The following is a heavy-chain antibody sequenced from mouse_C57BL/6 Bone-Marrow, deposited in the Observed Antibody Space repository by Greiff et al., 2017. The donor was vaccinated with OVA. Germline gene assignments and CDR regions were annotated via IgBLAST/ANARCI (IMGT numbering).Heavy chain of an antibody. Sequence: QVHVKQPGAELVKPGASVKLSCKASGYTFTSYWMHWVKQRPGRGLEWIGRIDPNSGGTKYNEKFKSKATLTVDKPSSTAYMQLSSLTSEDSAVYYCATLYGSSSWYFDVWGTGTTVTVSS. J-gene: IGHJ1*03. CDR3: ATLYGSSSWYFDV. CDR2: IDPNSGGT. CDR1: GYTFTSYW. D-gene: IGHD1-1*01. V-gene: IGHV1-72*01.